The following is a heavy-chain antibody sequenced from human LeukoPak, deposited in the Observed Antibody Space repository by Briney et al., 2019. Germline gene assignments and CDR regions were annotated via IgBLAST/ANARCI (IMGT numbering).Heavy chain of an antibody. CDR1: GSRFTSYW. CDR2: IYPGDPDT. J-gene: IGHJ6*03. V-gene: IGHV5-51*01. D-gene: IGHD6-19*01. Sequence: GESLKISCKGSGSRFTSYWIGWVRQMPGKGLEWMGIIYPGDPDTRYSPSFQGQVTISADKSISTAYLQWSSLKASDTAMYYCARQAVAGTHYYYYYMDVWGKGTTVTVSS. CDR3: ARQAVAGTHYYYYYMDV.